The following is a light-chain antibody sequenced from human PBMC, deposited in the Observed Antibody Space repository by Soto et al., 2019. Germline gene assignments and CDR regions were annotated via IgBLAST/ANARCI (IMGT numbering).Light chain of an antibody. Sequence: QSALTQPPSASGSPGQSVTISCTGTSSDVGGYDYVSWYQQHPGKAPKLMIYEVTIRPSGVSDRFSGSKSGNTASLTVSGLQAEDEADYYCSSYTGGSTSYVFGTGTKVTVL. V-gene: IGLV2-8*01. J-gene: IGLJ1*01. CDR2: EVT. CDR1: SSDVGGYDY. CDR3: SSYTGGSTSYV.